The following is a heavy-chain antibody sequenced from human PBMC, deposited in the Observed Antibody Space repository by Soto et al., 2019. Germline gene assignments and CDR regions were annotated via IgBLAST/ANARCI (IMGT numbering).Heavy chain of an antibody. CDR1: GYTFTRYT. V-gene: IGHV1-3*01. CDR3: ARGIATGQLDP. Sequence: ASVKVSCKASGYTFTRYTMNWVRQAPGQRLEWMGWINPDNGNTKSSQKFQDRVIITRDTSATTAYMDLSSLRSEDTAVYYCARGIATGQLDPWGQGTLVTVSS. D-gene: IGHD2-15*01. CDR2: INPDNGNT. J-gene: IGHJ5*02.